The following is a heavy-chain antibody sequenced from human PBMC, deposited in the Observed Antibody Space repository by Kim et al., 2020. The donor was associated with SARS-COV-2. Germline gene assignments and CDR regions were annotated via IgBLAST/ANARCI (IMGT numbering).Heavy chain of an antibody. CDR2: INHSGST. CDR3: ARGSTWFDP. V-gene: IGHV4-34*01. J-gene: IGHJ5*02. CDR1: GGSFSGYY. Sequence: SETLSLTCAVYGGSFSGYYWSWIRQPPGKGLEWIGEINHSGSTNYNPSLKSRVTISVDTSNNQFSLKLSSVTAADTAVYYCARGSTWFDPWGQGTLVTVSS.